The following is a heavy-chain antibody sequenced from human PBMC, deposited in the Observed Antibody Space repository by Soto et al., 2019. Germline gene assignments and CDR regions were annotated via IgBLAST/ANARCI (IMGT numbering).Heavy chain of an antibody. J-gene: IGHJ4*02. V-gene: IGHV5-10-1*01. CDR3: ARQIYDSDTGPNFQYYFDS. CDR1: VYSFAGYW. CDR2: IDPSDSQT. Sequence: GESLKIACKGSVYSFAGYWITWVRQKPGKGLEWKGRIDPSDSQTYYSPSFRGHVTISVTKSITTVFLQWSSLRASDTAMYYCARQIYDSDTGPNFQYYFDSWGQGTPVTVSS. D-gene: IGHD3-22*01.